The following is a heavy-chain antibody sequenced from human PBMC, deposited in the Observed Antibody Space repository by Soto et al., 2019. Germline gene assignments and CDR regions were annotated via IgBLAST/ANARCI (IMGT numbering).Heavy chain of an antibody. J-gene: IGHJ5*02. CDR3: ARWWSGSRQGFDP. V-gene: IGHV4-31*03. Sequence: QVQLQESGPGLVKPSQTLSLTCTVSGGSISSGDYYWSWIRQHPGKGLEWIGYIYYSGSTYYNPSRKSRVTXSXDXXKNPFSLKLSSVTAADTAVYYCARWWSGSRQGFDPWGQGTLVTVSS. D-gene: IGHD3-3*01. CDR1: GGSISSGDYY. CDR2: IYYSGST.